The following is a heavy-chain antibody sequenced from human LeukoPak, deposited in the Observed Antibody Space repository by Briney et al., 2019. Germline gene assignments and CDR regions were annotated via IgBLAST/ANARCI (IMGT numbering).Heavy chain of an antibody. Sequence: GGSLRLSCAASGFTVSTNSMTWVRQAPGKGLEWVSIIYSDDRTYYADAVKGRFTISRDNSKNTLFLQINSLRAEDTAVYYCARDQSALECWGQGTLVTVSS. J-gene: IGHJ4*02. CDR1: GFTVSTNS. CDR2: IYSDDRT. CDR3: ARDQSALEC. V-gene: IGHV3-53*01.